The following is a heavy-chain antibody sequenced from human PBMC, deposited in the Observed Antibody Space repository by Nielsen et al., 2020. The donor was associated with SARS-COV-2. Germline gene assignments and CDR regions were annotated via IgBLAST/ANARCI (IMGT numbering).Heavy chain of an antibody. Sequence: GESLKICCAASGFTFSSYGMHWVRQAPGKGLEWVAVISYDGSNKYYADSVKGRFTISRDNSKNTLYLQMNSLRAEDTAVYYCAKEGDYGDYDLDYWGQGTLVTVSS. CDR2: ISYDGSNK. CDR1: GFTFSSYG. D-gene: IGHD4-17*01. J-gene: IGHJ4*02. CDR3: AKEGDYGDYDLDY. V-gene: IGHV3-30*18.